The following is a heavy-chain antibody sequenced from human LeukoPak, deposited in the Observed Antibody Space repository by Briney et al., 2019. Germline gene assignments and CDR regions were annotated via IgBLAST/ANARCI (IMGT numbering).Heavy chain of an antibody. D-gene: IGHD2-2*01. Sequence: GASVKVSCKASGYTFTSYDINWVRQATGQGLEWMGWMNPNSGNTGYAQKFQGRVTMTRNTSISTAYMELSSLRSEDTAVYYCARRLYCSSTSCYRFAHFDYWGQGTPVTVSS. CDR1: GYTFTSYD. CDR3: ARRLYCSSTSCYRFAHFDY. V-gene: IGHV1-8*01. J-gene: IGHJ4*02. CDR2: MNPNSGNT.